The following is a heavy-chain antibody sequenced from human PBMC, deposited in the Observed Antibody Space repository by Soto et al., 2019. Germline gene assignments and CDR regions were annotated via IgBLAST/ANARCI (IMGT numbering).Heavy chain of an antibody. CDR1: GGSISSYY. CDR3: ARGDDYIWAPFDY. Sequence: PSETLSLTCTVSGGSISSYYWSWIRQPPGKGLEWIGYIYYSGSTNYNPSLKSRVTISVDTSKNQFSLKLSSVTAADTAVYYCARGDDYIWAPFDYWGQGTLVTVSS. CDR2: IYYSGST. J-gene: IGHJ4*02. V-gene: IGHV4-59*01. D-gene: IGHD3-16*01.